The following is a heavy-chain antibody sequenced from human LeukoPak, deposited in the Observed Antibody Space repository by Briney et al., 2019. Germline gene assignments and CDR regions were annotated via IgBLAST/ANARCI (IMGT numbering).Heavy chain of an antibody. V-gene: IGHV4-39*01. CDR1: GGSISSSSYY. J-gene: IGHJ4*02. CDR3: ARPQGYQLLDFEY. D-gene: IGHD2-2*01. Sequence: SETLSLTCTVSGGSISSSSYYWGWIRQPPGKGLELIGSIYYSGRTYYNPSLKSRVTISVDTSKNQFSLKLSSVTAADTAVYYCARPQGYQLLDFEYWGQGTLVTVSS. CDR2: IYYSGRT.